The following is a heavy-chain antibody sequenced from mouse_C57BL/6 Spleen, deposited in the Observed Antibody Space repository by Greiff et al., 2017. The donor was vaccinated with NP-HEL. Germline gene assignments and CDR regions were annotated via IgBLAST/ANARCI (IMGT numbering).Heavy chain of an antibody. J-gene: IGHJ2*01. D-gene: IGHD1-1*01. V-gene: IGHV1-15*01. Sequence: QVHVKQSGAELVRPGASVTLSCKASGYTFTDYEMHWVKQTPVHGLEWIGAIDPETGGTAYNQKFKGKAILTADKSSSTAYMDLRSLTSEDSAVYYCTRVTTVVEGDYWGQGTTLTVSS. CDR2: IDPETGGT. CDR1: GYTFTDYE. CDR3: TRVTTVVEGDY.